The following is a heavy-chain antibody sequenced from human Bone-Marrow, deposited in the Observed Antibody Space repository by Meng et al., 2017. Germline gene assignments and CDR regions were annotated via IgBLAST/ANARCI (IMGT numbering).Heavy chain of an antibody. Sequence: GESLKISCAASRFTFSRYWMSWVRQAPGKGLKWVANIKEDGSEKNYVDSVKGRFTISRDNAKNSLFLQMNSLRAEDTAVYYCAREIIGAASAFDIWGQGTLVTVSS. V-gene: IGHV3-7*01. CDR1: RFTFSRYW. J-gene: IGHJ3*02. D-gene: IGHD2/OR15-2a*01. CDR3: AREIIGAASAFDI. CDR2: IKEDGSEK.